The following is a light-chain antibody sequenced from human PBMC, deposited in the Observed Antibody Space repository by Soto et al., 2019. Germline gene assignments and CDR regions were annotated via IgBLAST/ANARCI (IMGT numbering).Light chain of an antibody. CDR3: QQYSNWPPWT. CDR1: QSVSSN. CDR2: GAS. J-gene: IGKJ1*01. Sequence: EIVMTQSPATLSLSPVERATLSCMASQSVSSNLAWYQQKPGQAPRLLIYGASTRATGIPARFSGSGSGTEFILTINSLQSEDFAVYYCQQYSNWPPWTFGQGTKVDIK. V-gene: IGKV3-15*01.